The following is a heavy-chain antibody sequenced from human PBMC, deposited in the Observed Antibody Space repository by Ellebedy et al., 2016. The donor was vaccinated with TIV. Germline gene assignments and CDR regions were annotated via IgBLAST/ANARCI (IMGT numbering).Heavy chain of an antibody. V-gene: IGHV3-23*01. CDR2: ISGSGGST. J-gene: IGHJ4*02. D-gene: IGHD3-10*01. CDR1: GFTFSSYA. CDR3: AKDLTMVRGTFDY. Sequence: GGSLRLXFAASGFTFSSYAMSWVRQAPGKGLEWVSAISGSGGSTYYADSVKGRFTISRDNSKNTLYLQMNSLRAEDTAVYYCAKDLTMVRGTFDYWGQGTLVTVSS.